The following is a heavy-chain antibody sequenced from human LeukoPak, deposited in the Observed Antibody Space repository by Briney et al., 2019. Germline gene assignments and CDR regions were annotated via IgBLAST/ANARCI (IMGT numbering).Heavy chain of an antibody. D-gene: IGHD3-22*01. CDR2: INHSGST. CDR1: GGSFSGYY. J-gene: IGHJ4*02. CDR3: ARVDYDSSGVDY. V-gene: IGHV4-34*01. Sequence: PSETLSLTCAVYGGSFSGYYWSWIRKPPGKGLEWIGEINHSGSTNYNPSLKSRVTISVDTSKNQFSLKLSSVTAADTAVYYCARVDYDSSGVDYWGQGTLVTVSS.